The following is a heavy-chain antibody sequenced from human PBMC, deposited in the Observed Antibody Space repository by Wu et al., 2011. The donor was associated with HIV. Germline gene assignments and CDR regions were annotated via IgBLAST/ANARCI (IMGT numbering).Heavy chain of an antibody. D-gene: IGHD1-26*01. J-gene: IGHJ5*02. CDR3: ASGRSGSYRWFDP. CDR2: IIPIFGTT. Sequence: QVQLVQSGAEVKKPGSSVKVSCQASGGTLSSYTISWMRQAPGQGLECLGGIIPIFGTTNYSQKFQGRVSITTDESTSITYMELSSLRSEDTAIYYCASGRSGSYRWFDPWGQGTLVTVSS. V-gene: IGHV1-69*05. CDR1: GGTLSSYT.